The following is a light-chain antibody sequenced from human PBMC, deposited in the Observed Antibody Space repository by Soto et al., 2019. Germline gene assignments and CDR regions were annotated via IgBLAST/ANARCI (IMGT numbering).Light chain of an antibody. CDR1: QSVLYSSNNKNY. Sequence: DIVMTQSPDSLAVSLGERATINCKSSQSVLYSSNNKNYLAWYQQKPGQPPKLLIYWASTRESGVPDRFSGSGSGTDFTLTISSLQAEDVAVYYCQQYYRTPLTFGQGTKLEIK. CDR2: WAS. J-gene: IGKJ2*01. V-gene: IGKV4-1*01. CDR3: QQYYRTPLT.